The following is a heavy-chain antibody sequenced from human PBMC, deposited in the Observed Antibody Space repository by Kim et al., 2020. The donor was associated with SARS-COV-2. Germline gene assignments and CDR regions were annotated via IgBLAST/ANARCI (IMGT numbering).Heavy chain of an antibody. CDR1: GGSISSSSYY. Sequence: SETLSLTCTVSGGSISSSSYYWGWIRQPPGKGLEWIGSIYYSGSTYYNPSLKSRVTISVDTSKNQFSLKLSSVTAADTAVYYCARHDRSLLAFDYWGQGTLVTVSS. J-gene: IGHJ4*02. V-gene: IGHV4-39*01. D-gene: IGHD1-26*01. CDR2: IYYSGST. CDR3: ARHDRSLLAFDY.